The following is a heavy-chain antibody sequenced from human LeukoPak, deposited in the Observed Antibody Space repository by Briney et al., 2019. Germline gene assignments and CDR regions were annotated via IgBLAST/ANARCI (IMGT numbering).Heavy chain of an antibody. CDR2: ILGSGVTT. V-gene: IGHV3-23*01. CDR1: GFTFSNYA. D-gene: IGHD3-9*01. J-gene: IGHJ4*02. CDR3: AKWGDYDVLSGYYVPDY. Sequence: GASLRLSCAASGFTFSNYAMSWVRQAPGKGLEWVSAILGSGVTTYYADSVKGRFTVSRDNSKSTLYLQMNTLRAEDTALYYCAKWGDYDVLSGYYVPDYWGQGTLVTVSS.